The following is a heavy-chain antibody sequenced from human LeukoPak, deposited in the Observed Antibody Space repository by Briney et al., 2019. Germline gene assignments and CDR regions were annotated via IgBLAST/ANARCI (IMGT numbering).Heavy chain of an antibody. CDR1: GFTFSTYA. D-gene: IGHD1-26*01. Sequence: AGGSLRLSCAASGFTFSTYAMSWVRQAPGKGLEWVSAISGSGGSTYYADSVKGRFTISRDNSKNTLYLQMNSLRAEDTAVYYCAKGRGVGANNWFDPWGQGTLVTVSS. CDR2: ISGSGGST. CDR3: AKGRGVGANNWFDP. J-gene: IGHJ5*02. V-gene: IGHV3-23*01.